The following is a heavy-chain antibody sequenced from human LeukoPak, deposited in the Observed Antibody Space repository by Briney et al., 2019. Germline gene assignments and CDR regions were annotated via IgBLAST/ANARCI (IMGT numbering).Heavy chain of an antibody. V-gene: IGHV4-59*01. D-gene: IGHD3-16*02. CDR3: ARSYDYVWGGYRGNYYYYGMDV. CDR1: GGSISSYY. CDR2: IYYSGST. J-gene: IGHJ6*02. Sequence: TSETLSLTCTVSGGSISSYYWSWIRQPPGKGLEWIGYIYYSGSTNYNPSLKSRVTISVDTSKNQFSLKLSSVTAADTAVYYCARSYDYVWGGYRGNYYYYGMDVWGQGTTVTVSS.